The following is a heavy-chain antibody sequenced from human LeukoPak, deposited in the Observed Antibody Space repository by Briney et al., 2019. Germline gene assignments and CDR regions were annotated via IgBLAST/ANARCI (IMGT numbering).Heavy chain of an antibody. J-gene: IGHJ6*02. CDR3: ARDVGRGPYSSGWLNGMDV. Sequence: ASVTVSCTASGYTFTIYYMHWVRQAPGQGLEWMGIINPSGGSTSYAQKFQGRVTMTRDTSTSTVYMELSSLRSEDTAVYYCARDVGRGPYSSGWLNGMDVWGQGTTVTVSS. CDR2: INPSGGST. CDR1: GYTFTIYY. V-gene: IGHV1-46*01. D-gene: IGHD6-19*01.